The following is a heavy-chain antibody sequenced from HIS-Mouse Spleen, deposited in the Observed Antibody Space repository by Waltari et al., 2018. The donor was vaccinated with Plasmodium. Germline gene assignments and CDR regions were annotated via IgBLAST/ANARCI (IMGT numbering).Heavy chain of an antibody. V-gene: IGHV4-34*01. J-gene: IGHJ3*02. CDR3: ARGQLGIDAFDI. Sequence: QVQLQQWGAGLLKPSETLSLTCAVYGGSFRCYYWRWLRQPPGKGLEWIGEINHSGSTNYNPSLKSRVTISVDTSKNQFSLKLSSVTAADTAVYYCARGQLGIDAFDIWGQGTMVTVSS. CDR1: GGSFRCYY. D-gene: IGHD7-27*01. CDR2: INHSGST.